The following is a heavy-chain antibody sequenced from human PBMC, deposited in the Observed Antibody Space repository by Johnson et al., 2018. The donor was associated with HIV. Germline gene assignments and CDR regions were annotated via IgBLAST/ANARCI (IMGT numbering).Heavy chain of an antibody. CDR2: IRYDGTNK. CDR3: AKGDYYDTRAAFDI. V-gene: IGHV3-33*06. J-gene: IGHJ3*02. Sequence: QVQLVESGGGVVQPGRSLRLSCAASGFTFSSYAMHWVRQAPGKGLEWVAVIRYDGTNKYYAVSVMGRFTISRDNSKNTLYLQMNSLRAEDTAVYYCAKGDYYDTRAAFDIWGQGTMVTVSS. CDR1: GFTFSSYA. D-gene: IGHD3-22*01.